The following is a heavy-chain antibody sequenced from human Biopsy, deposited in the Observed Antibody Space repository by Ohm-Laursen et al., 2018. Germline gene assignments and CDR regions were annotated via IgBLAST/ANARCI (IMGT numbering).Heavy chain of an antibody. CDR1: GFTFNNYW. CDR2: SNTDGSHT. CDR3: ARDASQGFDS. J-gene: IGHJ5*01. Sequence: SLRLSCAASGFTFNNYWMHWVRQAPGKGLVWVSRSNTDGSHTNYADSVKGRFTTSTDNAKNTLYLYMSSLTVEDTAVYFCARDASQGFDSWGQGTLVIVSS. V-gene: IGHV3-74*01.